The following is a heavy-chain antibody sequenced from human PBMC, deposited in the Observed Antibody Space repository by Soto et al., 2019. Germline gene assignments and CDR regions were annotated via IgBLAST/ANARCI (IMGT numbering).Heavy chain of an antibody. J-gene: IGHJ4*01. Sequence: QLQLQESGSGLVKPSQTLSLTCAVSGGSISSGGYSWSWIRQPPGKGLEWIGYIYRIGSTYYNPAPXSXXAVAVDRSKIQFSLKLSSVTASDTAAYYWPCVPGRWCHGTLVTVSS. V-gene: IGHV4-30-2*01. D-gene: IGHD2-2*01. CDR3: PCVPGR. CDR1: GGSISSGGYS. CDR2: IYRIGST.